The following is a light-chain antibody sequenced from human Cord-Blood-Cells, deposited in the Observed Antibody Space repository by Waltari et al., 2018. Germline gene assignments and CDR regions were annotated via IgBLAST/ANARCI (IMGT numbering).Light chain of an antibody. V-gene: IGLV2-14*01. CDR1: SSDVGGYNY. Sequence: QSALTQPASVSGSPGQSITISCTGTSSDVGGYNYVSWYQQHPGKAPKLMSYDVSNRPSGVSNRFSGSKSGNTASLTSSGLQAEDEAYYYCSSYTSSSTLVFGGGTKLTVL. J-gene: IGLJ2*01. CDR3: SSYTSSSTLV. CDR2: DVS.